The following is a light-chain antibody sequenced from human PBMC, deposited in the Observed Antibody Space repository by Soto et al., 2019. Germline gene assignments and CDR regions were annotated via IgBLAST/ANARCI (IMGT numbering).Light chain of an antibody. J-gene: IGKJ5*01. Sequence: DIQMTQSPSSLSASVGDRVTISFRASQTVDTYLNWYQQKPGKAPKLLIFSASGLQTGVPSRFSGSGSVTDFTLTISDLQPEDFATYFCQQTYLSPITFGQGTRLEIK. CDR2: SAS. V-gene: IGKV1-39*01. CDR1: QTVDTY. CDR3: QQTYLSPIT.